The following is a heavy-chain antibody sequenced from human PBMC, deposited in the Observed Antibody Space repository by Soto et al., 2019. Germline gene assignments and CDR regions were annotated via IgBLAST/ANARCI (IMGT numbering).Heavy chain of an antibody. CDR3: ATELLGDNHDAFDI. CDR1: GFTFSSYS. Sequence: GGSLRLSCAASGFTFSSYSMNWVRQAPGKGLEWVSSISSSSSYIYYADSVKGRFTISRDNAKNSLYLQMNSLRAEDTAVYYCATELLGDNHDAFDIWGQGTMVTVSS. CDR2: ISSSSSYI. J-gene: IGHJ3*02. D-gene: IGHD3-16*01. V-gene: IGHV3-21*01.